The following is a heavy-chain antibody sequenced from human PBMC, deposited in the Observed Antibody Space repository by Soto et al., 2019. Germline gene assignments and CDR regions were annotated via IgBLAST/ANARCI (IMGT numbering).Heavy chain of an antibody. CDR1: GFTFSNFW. D-gene: IGHD1-26*01. CDR3: ARTNSGSYFERDY. V-gene: IGHV3-7*01. CDR2: IKQDGSEK. Sequence: GSLRLSCAASGFTFSNFWMSWVRQAPGKGLEWVANIKQDGSEKYYVDSVKGRFTISRDNAKNSLYLQMDSLRAEDTAVYYCARTNSGSYFERDYWGQGTLVTVSS. J-gene: IGHJ4*02.